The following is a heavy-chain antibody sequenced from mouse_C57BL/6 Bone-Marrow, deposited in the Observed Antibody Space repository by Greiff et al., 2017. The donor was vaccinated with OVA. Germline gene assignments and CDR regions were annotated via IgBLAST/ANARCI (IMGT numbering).Heavy chain of an antibody. Sequence: QVQLQQPGAELVKPGASVKMSCKASGYTFTSYWITWVKQRPGQGLEWIGDIYPGSGSTNYNEKFKSKATLTVDSSSSTAYMQLSSLTSEDSAVYYCARSKEGKGLAYWGQGTLVTVSA. CDR2: IYPGSGST. J-gene: IGHJ3*01. CDR3: ARSKEGKGLAY. CDR1: GYTFTSYW. V-gene: IGHV1-55*01.